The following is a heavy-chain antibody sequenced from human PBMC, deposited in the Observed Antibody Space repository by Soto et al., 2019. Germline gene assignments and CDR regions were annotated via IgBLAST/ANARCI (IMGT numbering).Heavy chain of an antibody. CDR1: GDSMATGGHY. V-gene: IGHV4-31*03. CDR2: VYYSGAT. Sequence: KTSETLSLTCTVSGDSMATGGHYYNWIRQVPGKGLEWIGYVYYSGATHYTPSLRARATISRDTSKNQFSLRLISMTAADKAVYYCARGGGYDSFDFWGQGIQVTVSS. CDR3: ARGGGYDSFDF. J-gene: IGHJ4*02. D-gene: IGHD2-15*01.